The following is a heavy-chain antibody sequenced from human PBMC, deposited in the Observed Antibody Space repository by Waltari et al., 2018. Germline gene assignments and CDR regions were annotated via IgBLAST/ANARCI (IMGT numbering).Heavy chain of an antibody. V-gene: IGHV1-2*06. CDR3: ARDLGSDYGNRDY. CDR1: GYTSTGYY. D-gene: IGHD4-17*01. CDR2: INPNSGDT. Sequence: QVHLVQSGAEVKKPGASVKVSCQASGYTSTGYYIQWVRRAPGQGLEWMGRINPNSGDTNYAQKFQGRVTLTRDTSINTAYMELSSLKSDDTAVYYCARDLGSDYGNRDYWGQGTLVTVPS. J-gene: IGHJ4*02.